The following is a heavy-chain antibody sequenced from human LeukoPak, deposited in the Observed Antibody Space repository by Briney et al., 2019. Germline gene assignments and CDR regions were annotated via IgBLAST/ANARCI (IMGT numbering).Heavy chain of an antibody. V-gene: IGHV4-59*01. Sequence: SETLSLTCTVSGGSIGSYYWNWIRQPPGKGLEWIGYIYYSESTNYNPSLKSRATISVDTSKNQFSLKVSSVTAADTAVYYCARSKDGFNADYWGQGILVTVSS. CDR3: ARSKDGFNADY. CDR1: GGSIGSYY. CDR2: IYYSEST. J-gene: IGHJ4*02. D-gene: IGHD5-24*01.